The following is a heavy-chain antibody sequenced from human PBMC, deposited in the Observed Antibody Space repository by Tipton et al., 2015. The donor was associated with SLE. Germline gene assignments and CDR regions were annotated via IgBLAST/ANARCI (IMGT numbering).Heavy chain of an antibody. V-gene: IGHV4-34*01. J-gene: IGHJ6*03. D-gene: IGHD1-1*01. CDR2: INHSGST. Sequence: TLSLTCALYGGSFSGYYWNWIRQPPGKGLEWIGEINHSGSTNYNPSLKSRVTISVDTSKNQFSLKLSSVTAADTAVYYCARAPGLERSYYYYYYTDVWAKGTTVTVSS. CDR1: GGSFSGYY. CDR3: ARAPGLERSYYYYYYTDV.